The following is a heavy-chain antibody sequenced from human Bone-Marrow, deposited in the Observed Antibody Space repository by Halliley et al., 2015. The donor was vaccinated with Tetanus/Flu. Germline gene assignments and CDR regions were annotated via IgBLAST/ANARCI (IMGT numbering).Heavy chain of an antibody. J-gene: IGHJ2*01. CDR1: GVSITNGDFS. D-gene: IGHD2-21*01. CDR2: IYHSGTT. V-gene: IGHV4-30-2*01. Sequence: LRLSCTVSGVSITNGDFSWTWLRQTPGKGLEWVGYIYHSGTTYYNPSLKSRVSMSIDRSKNQFSLKLTSVSAADTAVYHCARVDIATRYFDLWGRGTLVSVSS. CDR3: ARVDIATRYFDL.